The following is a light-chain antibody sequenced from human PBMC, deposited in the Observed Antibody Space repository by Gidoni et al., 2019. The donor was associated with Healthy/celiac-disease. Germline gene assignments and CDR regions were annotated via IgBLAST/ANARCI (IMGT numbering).Light chain of an antibody. V-gene: IGKV3-15*01. CDR2: CAS. CDR1: QSVSSN. CDR3: QQYNNWPPWT. Sequence: IVMTQSPATLSVSPGERATLPCRASQSVSSNLPWSQQKPGQAPMLLIYCASTRATGIPARFRGSGSGREFTLTISSLQSEDFAVYYCQQYNNWPPWTFGQGTKVEIK. J-gene: IGKJ1*01.